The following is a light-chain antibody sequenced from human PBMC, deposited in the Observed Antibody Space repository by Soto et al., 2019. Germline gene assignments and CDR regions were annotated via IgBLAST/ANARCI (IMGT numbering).Light chain of an antibody. J-gene: IGLJ1*01. CDR2: DVS. Sequence: QSVLAQPASVSVSPGQSIAISCTGTSSDVDAYNSVSWYQQYPGKAPKLMIHDVSNRPSGVSDRFSGSKSGNTASLIISGLQAEGEADYYCSSYTGSNSYVFGSGTKVTVL. CDR3: SSYTGSNSYV. V-gene: IGLV2-14*01. CDR1: SSDVDAYNS.